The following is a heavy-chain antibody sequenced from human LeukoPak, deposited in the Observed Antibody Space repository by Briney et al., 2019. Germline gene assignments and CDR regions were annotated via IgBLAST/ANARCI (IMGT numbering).Heavy chain of an antibody. CDR3: ARDKWEHLKGMDV. D-gene: IGHD1-26*01. J-gene: IGHJ6*02. Sequence: PSETLSLTCTVSGGSISSYYWSWIRQPPGKGLEWIGYIYYSGSTNYNPSLKSRVTISVDTSKNQFSLKLSSVTAADTAVYYCARDKWEHLKGMDVWGQGTTVTVSS. CDR2: IYYSGST. CDR1: GGSISSYY. V-gene: IGHV4-59*12.